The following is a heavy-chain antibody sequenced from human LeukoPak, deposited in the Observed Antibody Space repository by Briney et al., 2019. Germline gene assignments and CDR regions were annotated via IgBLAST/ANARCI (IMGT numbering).Heavy chain of an antibody. CDR2: ISGSGDKT. J-gene: IGHJ4*02. CDR3: AKGDGSPATPFDY. Sequence: GGSLRLSCAASGFTFSSYTMTWVRQAPGKGLEWVSVISGSGDKTYYADSVRGRFTISRDNSKNTLYLQMNSLRAEDTAVYYCAKGDGSPATPFDYWGQGTLVTVSS. V-gene: IGHV3-23*01. D-gene: IGHD1-26*01. CDR1: GFTFSSYT.